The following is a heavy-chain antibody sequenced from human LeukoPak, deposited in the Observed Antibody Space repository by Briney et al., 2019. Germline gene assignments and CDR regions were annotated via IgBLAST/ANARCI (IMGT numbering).Heavy chain of an antibody. V-gene: IGHV1-69*05. Sequence: ASVMVSCKASGGTFSSYAISWVRQAPRQGLEWMGGIIPIFGTANYAQKFQGRVTITTDESTSTAYMELSSLRSEDTAVYYCARNILGYCSSTGCYGFDYWGQGTLVTVSS. J-gene: IGHJ4*02. CDR1: GGTFSSYA. D-gene: IGHD2-2*01. CDR3: ARNILGYCSSTGCYGFDY. CDR2: IIPIFGTA.